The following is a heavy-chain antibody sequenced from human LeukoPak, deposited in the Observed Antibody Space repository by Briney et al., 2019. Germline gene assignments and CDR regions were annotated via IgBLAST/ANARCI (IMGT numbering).Heavy chain of an antibody. V-gene: IGHV1-8*01. CDR2: MNPNSGST. CDR1: GYTFTSYD. Sequence: GASVKVSCMASGYTFTSYDINWVRQATGQGLEWMGWMNPNSGSTGYAQKFQGRVTMTRNTAISTVYMELSDLRSEDTAVYYCARLPDYYGSGSYNHWGQGTLVTVSS. CDR3: ARLPDYYGSGSYNH. D-gene: IGHD3-10*01. J-gene: IGHJ5*02.